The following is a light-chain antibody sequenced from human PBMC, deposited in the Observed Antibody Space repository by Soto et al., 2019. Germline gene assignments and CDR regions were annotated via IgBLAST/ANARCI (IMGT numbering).Light chain of an antibody. CDR1: QSVSSN. CDR3: QQYNNWPPIT. V-gene: IGKV3-15*01. Sequence: EILMTQSPATLSVSPGERATLSCRASQSVSSNLAWYQQKPGQAPRLLIYGASTRANGIPARFSGSGSGTEFTLIISSLQSEDFAVYYCQQYNNWPPITFGQGTRLEIK. CDR2: GAS. J-gene: IGKJ5*01.